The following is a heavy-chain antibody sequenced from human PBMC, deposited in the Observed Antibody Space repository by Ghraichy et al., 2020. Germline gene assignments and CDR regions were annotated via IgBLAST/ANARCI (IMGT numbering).Heavy chain of an antibody. J-gene: IGHJ4*02. CDR2: IYHSGST. D-gene: IGHD3-16*01. CDR3: ASDDRDDYPGVALDY. CDR1: GYSISSGYY. Sequence: SETLSLTCAVSGYSISSGYYWGWIRQPPGKGLEWIGSIYHSGSTYYNPSLKSRVTISVDTSKNQFSLKLSSVTAADTAVYYCASDDRDDYPGVALDYWGQGTLVTVSS. V-gene: IGHV4-38-2*01.